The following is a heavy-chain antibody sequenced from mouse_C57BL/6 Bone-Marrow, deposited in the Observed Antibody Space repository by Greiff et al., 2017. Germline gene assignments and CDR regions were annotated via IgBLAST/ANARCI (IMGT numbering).Heavy chain of an antibody. D-gene: IGHD2-2*01. V-gene: IGHV1-7*01. J-gene: IGHJ4*01. Sequence: QVQLQQSGAELAKPGDSVKLSCKASGYTFTSYWMNWVKQRPGQGLEWIGYINPSSGYTKYNQKFKDKATLTADNSSSTAYMQLSSLTYEDSAVYYCARGYDGSYAMDYWGQGTSVTVSS. CDR2: INPSSGYT. CDR1: GYTFTSYW. CDR3: ARGYDGSYAMDY.